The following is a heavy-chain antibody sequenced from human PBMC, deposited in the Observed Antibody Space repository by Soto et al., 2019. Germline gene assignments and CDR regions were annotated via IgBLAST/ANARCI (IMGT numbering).Heavy chain of an antibody. V-gene: IGHV5-51*01. CDR2: IYPGDSDT. D-gene: IGHD3-3*02. J-gene: IGHJ3*02. Sequence: PGESLKISCKGSGYSFTSYWIGWVRQMPGKGLEWMGIIYPGDSDTRYSPSFQGQVTISADKSISTAYLQWSSLKASDTATYYCASHFVSPDLYDAFDIWGQGTMVTVSS. CDR3: ASHFVSPDLYDAFDI. CDR1: GYSFTSYW.